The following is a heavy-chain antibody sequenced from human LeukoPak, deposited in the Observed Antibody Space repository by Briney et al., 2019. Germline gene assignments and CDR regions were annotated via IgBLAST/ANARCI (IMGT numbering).Heavy chain of an antibody. D-gene: IGHD3-22*01. CDR1: GFTFDDNA. CDR3: AKDIRDYYDSSGYPTADY. J-gene: IGHJ4*02. V-gene: IGHV3-43*02. Sequence: GGSLRLSCAASGFTFDDNAMHWFRQAPGKGLEWVSLISGDGGSTYYADSVKGRFTISRDNSKNSLYLQMNSLRTEDTALYYCAKDIRDYYDSSGYPTADYWGQGTLVTVSS. CDR2: ISGDGGST.